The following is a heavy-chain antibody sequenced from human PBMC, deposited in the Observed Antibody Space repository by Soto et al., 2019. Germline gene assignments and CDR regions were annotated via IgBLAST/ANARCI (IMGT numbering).Heavy chain of an antibody. J-gene: IGHJ6*02. V-gene: IGHV3-21*01. CDR1: GLTFSSYW. CDR2: ITSRTSYI. CDR3: ARDFKPANYGMEV. Sequence: PGGSLRLSCAASGLTFSSYWMHLVRQVPRKGLAWLSSITSRTSYIYYADSVKGRFTISRDNAKNSLYPQMNSLRAEDTAVYYCARDFKPANYGMEVWGQRTTVTVSS.